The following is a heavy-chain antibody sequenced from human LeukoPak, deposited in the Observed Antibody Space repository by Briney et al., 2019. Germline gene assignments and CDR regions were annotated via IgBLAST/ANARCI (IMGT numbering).Heavy chain of an antibody. D-gene: IGHD5-12*01. CDR3: AKETRGSYSDY. Sequence: GGSLRLSCAASGFTFSSSGMHWVRQAPGKGLEWVAFISYDGSNRYYADSVKGRFTISRDNSKNTLYLQITSLRAEDTAVYYCAKETRGSYSDYWGQGTLVTVSS. CDR2: ISYDGSNR. V-gene: IGHV3-30*02. CDR1: GFTFSSSG. J-gene: IGHJ4*02.